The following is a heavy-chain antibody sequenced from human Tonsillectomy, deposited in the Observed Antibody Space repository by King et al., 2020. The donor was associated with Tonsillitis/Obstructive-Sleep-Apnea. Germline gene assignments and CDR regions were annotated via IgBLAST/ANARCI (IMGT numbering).Heavy chain of an antibody. J-gene: IGHJ6*02. CDR2: IKNKRDGGTT. V-gene: IGHV3-15*07. CDR3: TRSRHGSGSPMGYFYYGMDV. Sequence: VQLVESGGGLVKPGGSLRLSCAASGFTFSDVWMNWVRQAPGKGLEWVGRIKNKRDGGTTDYAAPVKGRFTISRDDSKNTVYLQMNSLQTEDRAVDYCTRSRHGSGSPMGYFYYGMDVWGQGTTVTVSS. D-gene: IGHD3-10*01. CDR1: GFTFSDVW.